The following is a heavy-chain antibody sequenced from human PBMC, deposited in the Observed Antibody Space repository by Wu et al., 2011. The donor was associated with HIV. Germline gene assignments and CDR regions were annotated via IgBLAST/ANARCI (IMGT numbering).Heavy chain of an antibody. V-gene: IGHV1-18*01. Sequence: VQLVQSGAEVKKPGASVKVSCKASGYTFTSYGISWVRQAPGQGLEWMGWISAYNGNTNYAQKLQGRVTMTTDTSTSTAYMELRSLRSDDTAVYYCARGPEGVAALSDYYYYYGMDVWGQGTTVTVSS. CDR3: ARGPEGVAALSDYYYYYGMDV. CDR1: GYTFTSYG. CDR2: ISAYNGNT. D-gene: IGHD2-15*01. J-gene: IGHJ6*02.